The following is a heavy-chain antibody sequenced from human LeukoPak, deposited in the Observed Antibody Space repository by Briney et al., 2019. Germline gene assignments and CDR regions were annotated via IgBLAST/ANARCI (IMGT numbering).Heavy chain of an antibody. D-gene: IGHD6-13*01. J-gene: IGHJ3*02. Sequence: GESLKISCKGSGYSFTNYWIAWVRQTPGKGLEWMGIIYPGDSDTRYSPSFQGQVTISADKSISTAYLQWSSLKASDSAMYYCARQGVGTSSWYGALDIWGQGTMVTVSS. CDR3: ARQGVGTSSWYGALDI. V-gene: IGHV5-51*01. CDR1: GYSFTNYW. CDR2: IYPGDSDT.